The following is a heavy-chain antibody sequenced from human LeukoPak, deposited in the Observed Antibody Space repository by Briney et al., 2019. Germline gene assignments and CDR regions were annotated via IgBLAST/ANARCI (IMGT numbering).Heavy chain of an antibody. CDR3: ARDKKSGESSEIDY. J-gene: IGHJ4*02. D-gene: IGHD3-10*01. CDR2: INRDGSTT. V-gene: IGHV3-74*03. CDR1: GFTLSNYW. Sequence: GGSLRLSCAASGFTLSNYWVHWVRQAPGKGLVWVSRINRDGSTTKYADSVKGRFTVSRDNAKTTLNLQMNSLRAEDTAVHYCARDKKSGESSEIDYWGQGTLVTVSS.